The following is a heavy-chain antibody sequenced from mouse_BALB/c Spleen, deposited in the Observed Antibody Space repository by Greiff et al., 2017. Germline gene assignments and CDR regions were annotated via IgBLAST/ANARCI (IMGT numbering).Heavy chain of an antibody. CDR1: GFTFSSYG. J-gene: IGHJ4*01. CDR2: INSNGGST. D-gene: IGHD2-1*01. Sequence: EVKLVESGGGLVQPGGSLKLSCAASGFTFSSYGMSWVRQTPDKRLELVATINSNGGSTYYPDSVKGRFTISRDNAKNTLYLQMSSLKSEDTAMYYCARDEGGNYFYAMDYWGQGTSVTVSS. CDR3: ARDEGGNYFYAMDY. V-gene: IGHV5-6-3*01.